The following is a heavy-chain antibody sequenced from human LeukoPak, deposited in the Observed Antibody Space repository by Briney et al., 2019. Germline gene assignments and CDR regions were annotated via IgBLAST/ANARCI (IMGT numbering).Heavy chain of an antibody. V-gene: IGHV1-58*01. CDR3: AAVTPGLGSGFTFDY. D-gene: IGHD6-19*01. J-gene: IGHJ4*02. CDR2: IVVGSGNT. CDR1: GFTFTSSA. Sequence: SVKVSCKASGFTFTSSAVQWVRQARGQRLEWIGWIVVGSGNTNYAQKFQERVTITRDMSTSTAYMELSSLRSEDTAVYYCAAVTPGLGSGFTFDYWGQGTLVTVSS.